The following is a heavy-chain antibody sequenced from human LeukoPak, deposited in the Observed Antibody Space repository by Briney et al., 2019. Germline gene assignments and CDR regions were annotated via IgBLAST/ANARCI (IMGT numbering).Heavy chain of an antibody. D-gene: IGHD6-13*01. CDR2: IYHSGDT. CDR3: ARLIAADPQLDC. CDR1: GGSLASGNYY. V-gene: IGHV4-30-2*01. J-gene: IGHJ4*02. Sequence: SETLSLTCTVSGGSLASGNYYWSWIRQAPGRGLEWIGYIYHSGDTYSNPSLKGRATVSMDRSKNQFSLNLSSVTAADTAVYYCARLIAADPQLDCWGQGTLVTVSS.